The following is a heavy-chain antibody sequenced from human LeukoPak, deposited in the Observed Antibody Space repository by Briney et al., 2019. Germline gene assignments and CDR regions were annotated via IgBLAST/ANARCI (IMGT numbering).Heavy chain of an antibody. CDR3: ARITMIVVALDY. J-gene: IGHJ4*02. D-gene: IGHD3-22*01. V-gene: IGHV4-39*01. Sequence: SETLSLTCTVSGGSISSSSYYWGWIRQPPGTGLEWIGSIYYSGSTYYNPSLKSRVTISVDTSKNQFSLKLSSVTAADTAVYYCARITMIVVALDYWGQGTLVTVSS. CDR1: GGSISSSSYY. CDR2: IYYSGST.